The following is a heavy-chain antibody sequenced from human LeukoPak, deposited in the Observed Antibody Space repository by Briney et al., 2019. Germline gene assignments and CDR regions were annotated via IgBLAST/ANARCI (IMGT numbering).Heavy chain of an antibody. V-gene: IGHV4-39*07. J-gene: IGHJ4*02. D-gene: IGHD3-22*01. CDR2: IYYSGRT. CDR1: GGSISSSNYY. CDR3: ARDYYSSSWPYYFDY. Sequence: SETLSLTCTVSGGSISSSNYYWGWIRQPPGKGLEWIGSIYYSGRTYYNPSLKSRVTISIDTSNNQFSLKLSSVTAADTAVYYCARDYYSSSWPYYFDYWGQGTLVTVSS.